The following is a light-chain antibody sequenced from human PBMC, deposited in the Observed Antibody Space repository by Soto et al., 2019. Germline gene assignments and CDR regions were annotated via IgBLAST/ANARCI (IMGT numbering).Light chain of an antibody. V-gene: IGKV1-5*01. CDR2: DAS. CDR1: QSISSW. CDR3: QQSYSTLSLT. J-gene: IGKJ4*01. Sequence: DIQMTQSPSTLSASVGNRVTITCRASQSISSWLAWYQQKPGKAPKLLIYDASSLESGVPSRFSGSGSGTDFTLTISSLQPEDFATYYCQQSYSTLSLTFGEGTKVDIK.